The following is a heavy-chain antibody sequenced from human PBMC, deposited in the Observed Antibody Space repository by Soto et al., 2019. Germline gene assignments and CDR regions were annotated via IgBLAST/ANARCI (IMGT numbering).Heavy chain of an antibody. V-gene: IGHV3-7*01. J-gene: IGHJ4*02. D-gene: IGHD5-12*01. CDR3: VSWVDIVVSSD. CDR1: GFTFSAYW. CDR2: INQDGSQT. Sequence: EIQLVESGGGLVQPGGSLRLSCAASGFTFSAYWLSWLRQAPGKGLEWVAHINQDGSQTLYVDSVKGRFTISRDNAKNSLYLQMNSLGAGDTAVYYCVSWVDIVVSSDWGQGILVTVSS.